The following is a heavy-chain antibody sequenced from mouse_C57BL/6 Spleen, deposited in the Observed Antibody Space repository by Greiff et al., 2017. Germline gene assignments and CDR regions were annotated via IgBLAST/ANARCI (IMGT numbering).Heavy chain of an antibody. J-gene: IGHJ2*01. Sequence: EVKLMESGEGLVKPGGSLKLSCAASGFTFSSYAMSWVRQTPEKRLEWVAYISSGGDYIYYADTVKGRFTISRDNARNTLYLQMSSLKSEDTAMYYCTRDGSNYEGSYFDYWGQGTTLTGSS. D-gene: IGHD2-5*01. CDR2: ISSGGDYI. CDR1: GFTFSSYA. V-gene: IGHV5-9-1*02. CDR3: TRDGSNYEGSYFDY.